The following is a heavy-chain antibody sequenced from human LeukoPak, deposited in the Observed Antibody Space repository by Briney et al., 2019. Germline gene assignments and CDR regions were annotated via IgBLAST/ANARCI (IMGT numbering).Heavy chain of an antibody. CDR3: ATRSRVAAVTFDI. Sequence: PSQTLSLTCTVSGGSISSGGYYWSWIRQHPGKGLEWIGYIYYSGSTYYNPSLKSRVTISVDTSKNQFSLKLSSVTAADTAVYYCATRSRVAAVTFDIWGQGTMVTVSS. J-gene: IGHJ3*02. D-gene: IGHD2-15*01. CDR1: GGSISSGGYY. CDR2: IYYSGST. V-gene: IGHV4-31*03.